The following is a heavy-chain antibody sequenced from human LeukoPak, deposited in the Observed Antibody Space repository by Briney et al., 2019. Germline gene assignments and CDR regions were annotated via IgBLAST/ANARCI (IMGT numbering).Heavy chain of an antibody. CDR3: ATGYLVTAGLMDV. Sequence: ASVKVSCKVSGYTLTELSMFWVRQAPGKGLEWMGSFDPEDGKTVYAQKFQGRVTMTEDTSTDTAYMELSSLRSEDTAVYYCATGYLVTAGLMDVWGQGTTVNVSS. CDR1: GYTLTELS. V-gene: IGHV1-24*01. D-gene: IGHD6-13*01. J-gene: IGHJ6*02. CDR2: FDPEDGKT.